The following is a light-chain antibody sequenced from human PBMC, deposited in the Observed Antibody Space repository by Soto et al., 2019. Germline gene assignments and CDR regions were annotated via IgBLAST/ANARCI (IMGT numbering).Light chain of an antibody. Sequence: DIVMTQSPDSLPVSLGERATINCKSSQSLLYSSNNKNYLAWYQQKPGQPPKLLIFWASTRESGVPDRFSGSGSGTDFTLTISRLQAEDVAVYYCQQYYTSPYTFGRGTKLEIK. CDR1: QSLLYSSNNKNY. CDR3: QQYYTSPYT. CDR2: WAS. V-gene: IGKV4-1*01. J-gene: IGKJ2*01.